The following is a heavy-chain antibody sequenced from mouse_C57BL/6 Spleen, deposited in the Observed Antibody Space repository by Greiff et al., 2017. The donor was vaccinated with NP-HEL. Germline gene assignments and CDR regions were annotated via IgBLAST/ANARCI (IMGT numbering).Heavy chain of an antibody. D-gene: IGHD2-3*01. CDR3: AREGWFYAMDH. J-gene: IGHJ4*01. Sequence: EVQLQQSGPGLVKPSQSLSLTCSVTGYSITSGYYWNWIRQFPGNKLEWMGYISYDGSNNYNPSLKNRISITRDTSKNQFFLKLNSVTTEDTATYYCAREGWFYAMDHWGQGTSVTVSS. CDR2: ISYDGSN. V-gene: IGHV3-6*01. CDR1: GYSITSGYY.